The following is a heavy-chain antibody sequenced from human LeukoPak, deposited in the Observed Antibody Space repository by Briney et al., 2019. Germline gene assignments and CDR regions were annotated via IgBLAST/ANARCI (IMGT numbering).Heavy chain of an antibody. Sequence: SETLSLTCTVSGGSISSYYWSWIRQPAGKGLEWIGRIYTSGSTNYNPSLKSRVTMSVDTSKNQFSLKLSSVTAADTAVYYCARMFQWSGYNTYFDYWGRGTLVTVSS. CDR1: GGSISSYY. D-gene: IGHD3-3*01. J-gene: IGHJ4*02. V-gene: IGHV4-4*07. CDR2: IYTSGST. CDR3: ARMFQWSGYNTYFDY.